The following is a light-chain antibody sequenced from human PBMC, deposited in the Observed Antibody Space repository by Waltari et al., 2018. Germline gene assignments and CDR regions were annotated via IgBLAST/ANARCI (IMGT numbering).Light chain of an antibody. CDR2: EGT. Sequence: QSALTQPASVSGSPGQSITISCTGTSSDIGSYDLVCWYQQHPGKAPKLIIYEGTKRPSGVSNRFSGSKSGNTASLTISGLQAEDEAEYHCCSYAGSRIHVVFGGGTKLAVL. CDR3: CSYAGSRIHVV. J-gene: IGLJ2*01. V-gene: IGLV2-23*01. CDR1: SSDIGSYDL.